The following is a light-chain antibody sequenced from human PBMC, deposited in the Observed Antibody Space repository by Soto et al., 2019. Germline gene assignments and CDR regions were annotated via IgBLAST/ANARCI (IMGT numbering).Light chain of an antibody. CDR1: QTVGSRY. V-gene: IGKV3-20*01. CDR2: GAS. CDR3: QQYSSVPLT. J-gene: IGKJ4*01. Sequence: NVLTQSPGTLSLSPGDGATLSCRASQTVGSRYLAWYQQKPGQAPRLLINGASNRATGIPDRFSGSGSGTDLTLTISRLEPEDFAVYYCQQYSSVPLTFGGGTKVEIK.